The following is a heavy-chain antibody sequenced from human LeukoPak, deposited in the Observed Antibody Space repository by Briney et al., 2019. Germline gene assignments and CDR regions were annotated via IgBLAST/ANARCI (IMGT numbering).Heavy chain of an antibody. CDR1: GFTFSSYG. V-gene: IGHV3-30*02. CDR3: AKDGTGTQPLPYYFDY. D-gene: IGHD1-7*01. Sequence: GGSLRLSCAASGFTFSSYGMHWVRQAPGKGLEWVAFIRYDGSNKYYADSVKGRFTISRDNSKNTLYLQMNSLRAEDTAVYYCAKDGTGTQPLPYYFDYWGQGTLVTVSS. CDR2: IRYDGSNK. J-gene: IGHJ4*02.